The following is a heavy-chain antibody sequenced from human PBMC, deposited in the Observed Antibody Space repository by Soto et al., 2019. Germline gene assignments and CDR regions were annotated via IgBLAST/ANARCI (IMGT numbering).Heavy chain of an antibody. CDR1: GGSVSSSSYY. CDR3: GRLEGLATISYYFDY. V-gene: IGHV4-39*01. J-gene: IGHJ4*02. CDR2: VYYSGST. Sequence: SETLSLTCTVSGGSVSSSSYYWGWVRQPPGKGLEWIGSVYYSGSTYYNPSLESRVTISVDKSKNQFSLKLMSLSAADTAVYYCGRLEGLATISYYFDYWGKGALVTVSA. D-gene: IGHD3-9*01.